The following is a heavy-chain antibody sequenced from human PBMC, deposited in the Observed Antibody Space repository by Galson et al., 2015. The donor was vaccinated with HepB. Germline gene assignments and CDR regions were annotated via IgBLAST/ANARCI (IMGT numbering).Heavy chain of an antibody. CDR1: GFTFSTYS. J-gene: IGHJ4*02. V-gene: IGHV3-64*02. Sequence: SLRLSCAASGFTFSTYSMHWVRQAPGKGLEYVSGVSSNGGSTYYAGSVKGRFTISRDNSKNTPYLQMNSLRAEDMAVYYCVRASGYSNVWNVLDYWGQGTLVTVSS. CDR3: VRASGYSNVWNVLDY. D-gene: IGHD6-19*01. CDR2: VSSNGGST.